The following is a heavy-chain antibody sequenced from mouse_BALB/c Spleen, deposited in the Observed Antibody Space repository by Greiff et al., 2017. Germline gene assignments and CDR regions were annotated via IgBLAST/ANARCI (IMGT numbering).Heavy chain of an antibody. CDR2: ISYSGST. D-gene: IGHD2-12*01. CDR3: ARLYDAWFAD. CDR1: GYSITSDYA. V-gene: IGHV3-2*02. Sequence: VQLKESGPGLVKPSQSLSLTCTVTGYSITSDYAWNWIRQFPGNKLEWMGYISYSGSTSYNPSLKSRISITRDTSKNQFFLQLNSVTTEDTATYDCARLYDAWFADWGQGTLVTVSA. J-gene: IGHJ3*01.